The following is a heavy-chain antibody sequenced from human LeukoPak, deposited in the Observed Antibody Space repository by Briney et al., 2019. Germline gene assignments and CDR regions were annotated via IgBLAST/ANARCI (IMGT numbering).Heavy chain of an antibody. D-gene: IGHD2-15*01. Sequence: ASVTVSCKASGYTFTSYDINWVRQATGQGLEWMGWMNPNSGNTGYAQKFQGRVTMTRNTSISTAYMELSSLRSEDTAVYYCAHLGDCSGGSCSDAFDIWGQGTMVTVSS. V-gene: IGHV1-8*01. CDR3: AHLGDCSGGSCSDAFDI. CDR1: GYTFTSYD. CDR2: MNPNSGNT. J-gene: IGHJ3*02.